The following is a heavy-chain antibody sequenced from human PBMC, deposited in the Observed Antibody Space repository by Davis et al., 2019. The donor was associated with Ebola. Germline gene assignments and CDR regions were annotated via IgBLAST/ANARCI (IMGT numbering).Heavy chain of an antibody. CDR1: GYTFIGHY. V-gene: IGHV1-46*01. J-gene: IGHJ4*02. CDR2: IDPSGRFT. Sequence: ASVKVSCKASGYTFIGHYMHWVRQAPGQGLEWMGTIDPSGRFTSYAQKFQGRVTMTRDTSTGTVYMQLNSLRSEDTAVYYCATETPMTRYFGYWGQGTLVTVSS. D-gene: IGHD5-18*01. CDR3: ATETPMTRYFGY.